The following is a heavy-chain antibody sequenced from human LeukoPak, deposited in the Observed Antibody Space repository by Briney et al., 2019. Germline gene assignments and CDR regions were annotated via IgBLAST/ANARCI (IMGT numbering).Heavy chain of an antibody. CDR2: IYYSGST. Sequence: SETLSLTCTGSGGSISSYYWSWIRQPPGKGLEWVGYIYYSGSTNYNPSLKSRVTISVDTSKNQFSLTLSSVTAADTAVYYCARGSSWEYNWFDPWGQGTLVTVSS. V-gene: IGHV4-59*01. CDR3: ARGSSWEYNWFDP. CDR1: GGSISSYY. D-gene: IGHD6-13*01. J-gene: IGHJ5*02.